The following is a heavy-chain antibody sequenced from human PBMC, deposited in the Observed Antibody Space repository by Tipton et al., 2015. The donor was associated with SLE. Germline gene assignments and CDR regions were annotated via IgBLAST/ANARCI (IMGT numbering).Heavy chain of an antibody. Sequence: TLSLTCAVYGGSFSGYYWSWIRQPPGKGLEWIGEINHSGSTNYNPSLKSRVTISVDTSKNQFSLKLSSVTAADTAVYYCARARGNYVLGYWGQGTLVTVSS. J-gene: IGHJ4*02. CDR1: GGSFSGYY. D-gene: IGHD3-16*01. V-gene: IGHV4-34*01. CDR3: ARARGNYVLGY. CDR2: INHSGST.